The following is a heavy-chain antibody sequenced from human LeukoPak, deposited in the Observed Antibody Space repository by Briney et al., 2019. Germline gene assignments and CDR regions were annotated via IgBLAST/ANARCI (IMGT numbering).Heavy chain of an antibody. CDR2: IYHSGST. CDR1: GGSISSSSYY. CDR3: ARVGVGGPYYYMDV. D-gene: IGHD1-26*01. J-gene: IGHJ6*03. V-gene: IGHV4-39*01. Sequence: PSETLSLTCTVSGGSISSSSYYWGWIRQAPGKGLEWIGSIYHSGSTHYNPPLKSRVTISVDTSKNQFSLNLSSVTAADTAVYYCARVGVGGPYYYMDVWGKGTTVTVSS.